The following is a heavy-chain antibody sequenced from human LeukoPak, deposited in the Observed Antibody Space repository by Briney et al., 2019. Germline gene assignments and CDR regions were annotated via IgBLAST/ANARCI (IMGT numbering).Heavy chain of an antibody. CDR1: GGSISSYY. D-gene: IGHD1-7*01. Sequence: SETLSLTCTVSGGSISSYYWSWIRQPAGKGLEYIGRIYTSGSTNYNPSFKSRVTMSVDTSKDQSSLKLNSVTAADTAVYYCVKILGTTGGESYLFDYWGQGTLVTVSS. CDR2: IYTSGST. J-gene: IGHJ4*02. CDR3: VKILGTTGGESYLFDY. V-gene: IGHV4-4*07.